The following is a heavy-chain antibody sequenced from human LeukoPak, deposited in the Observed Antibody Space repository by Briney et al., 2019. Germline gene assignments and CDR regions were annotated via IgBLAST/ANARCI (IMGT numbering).Heavy chain of an antibody. CDR1: GFTFSSYG. D-gene: IGHD6-19*01. CDR3: ARDLRYSSGWYWGDY. V-gene: IGHV3-23*01. Sequence: GGSLRLSCAASGFTFSSYGMSWVRQAPGKGLEWVSAISGSGGSTYYADSVKGRFTISRDNSKNTLYLQMNSLRAEDTAVYYCARDLRYSSGWYWGDYWGQGTLVTVSS. J-gene: IGHJ4*02. CDR2: ISGSGGST.